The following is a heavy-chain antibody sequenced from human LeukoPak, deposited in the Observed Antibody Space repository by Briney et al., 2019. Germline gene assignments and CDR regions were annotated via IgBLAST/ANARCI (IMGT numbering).Heavy chain of an antibody. J-gene: IGHJ4*02. V-gene: IGHV3-9*01. CDR2: ISWNSGSI. CDR1: GFTFDDYA. Sequence: PGRSLRLSCAASGFTFDDYAMHWVRQAPGKGLEWVSGISWNSGSIGYADSVKGRFTISRDNAKNSLYLQMNSLRAEDTALYYCATLAVAVTFDYWGQGTLVTVSS. CDR3: ATLAVAVTFDY. D-gene: IGHD6-19*01.